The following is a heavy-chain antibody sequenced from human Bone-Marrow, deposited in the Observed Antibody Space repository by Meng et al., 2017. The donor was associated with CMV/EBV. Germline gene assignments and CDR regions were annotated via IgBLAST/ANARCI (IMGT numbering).Heavy chain of an antibody. Sequence: GESLKISCAASGFTFSSYEMNWVRQAPGKGLEWVSYISSSGSTIYYADSVKGRFTISRDNAKNSLYLQMNSLRAEDTAVYYCARGTYSSSWYWVGAFDIWGQGTMVTV. CDR3: ARGTYSSSWYWVGAFDI. V-gene: IGHV3-48*03. J-gene: IGHJ3*02. CDR2: ISSSGSTI. CDR1: GFTFSSYE. D-gene: IGHD6-13*01.